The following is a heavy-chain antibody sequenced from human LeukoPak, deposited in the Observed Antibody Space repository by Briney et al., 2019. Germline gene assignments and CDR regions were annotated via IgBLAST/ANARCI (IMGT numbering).Heavy chain of an antibody. J-gene: IGHJ4*02. CDR3: ARGRSNYRR. D-gene: IGHD4-4*01. CDR1: GESFRNYY. CDR2: IHHSGDT. Sequence: SETLSLTCSVYGESFRNYYWSWVRQPPGNGLEWIGQIHHSGDTAYSPSLKSRVTISVDTSRNQFSLQLTSVTAADTAVYYCARGRSNYRRWGQGTLVTVSS. V-gene: IGHV4-34*01.